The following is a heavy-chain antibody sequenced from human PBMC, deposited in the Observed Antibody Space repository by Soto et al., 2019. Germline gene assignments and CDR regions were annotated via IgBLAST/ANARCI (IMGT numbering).Heavy chain of an antibody. CDR1: GGTFSSYS. V-gene: IGHV1-69*01. CDR2: IIPIFGTA. Sequence: QVQLVQSGAEVKKPGSSVKVSCKASGGTFSSYSINCVRQAPGQGLEWMGEIIPIFGTANYAQKFQGRVTITADESTSTAYMEQSSLRTEETAVYYCARDGGRHSGGIDYWGQGTLVTVSS. CDR3: ARDGGRHSGGIDY. J-gene: IGHJ4*02. D-gene: IGHD1-26*01.